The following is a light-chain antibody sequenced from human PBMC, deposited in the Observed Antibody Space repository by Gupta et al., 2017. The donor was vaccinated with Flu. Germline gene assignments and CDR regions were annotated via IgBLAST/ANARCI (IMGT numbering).Light chain of an antibody. CDR3: RQYGSSPMYT. Sequence: XXTXSXXXXERATLSCRASQSFSSSYLAWYQQKPGQAPRLLIYGASSRATGIPDRFSGSGSGTDFTLTISRLEPEDFAVYYCRQYGSSPMYTFGQGTKLEIK. V-gene: IGKV3-20*01. CDR1: QSFSSSY. CDR2: GAS. J-gene: IGKJ2*01.